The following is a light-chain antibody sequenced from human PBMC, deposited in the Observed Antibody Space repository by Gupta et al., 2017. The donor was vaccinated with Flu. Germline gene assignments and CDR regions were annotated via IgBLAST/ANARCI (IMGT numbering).Light chain of an antibody. CDR1: SGSIGSNY. CDR3: QSYEV. CDR2: EDN. V-gene: IGLV6-57*01. Sequence: NFMLTPPHSVSESPGKTVTISCTRSSGSIGSNYVQWYQQRPGTSPTNVIYEDNQRPAGVPDRFSGSIDRSSNSASLTISGLKTEDEADDYCQSYEVFGGGTKVTVL. J-gene: IGLJ2*01.